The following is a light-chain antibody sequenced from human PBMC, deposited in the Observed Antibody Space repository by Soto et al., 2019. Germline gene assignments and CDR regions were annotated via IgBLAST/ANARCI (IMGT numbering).Light chain of an antibody. CDR1: QSISNS. V-gene: IGKV1-39*01. CDR3: QQTFSPPYT. J-gene: IGKJ2*01. Sequence: DIQMTQSLSSLSASVGDRVTITCRASQSISNSLSWYQQKPGKAPNFLIYVASTLQSGVPSRFSXSXYGTHFTLTISSLQPEDVATYYCQQTFSPPYTFGQGTKLEIK. CDR2: VAS.